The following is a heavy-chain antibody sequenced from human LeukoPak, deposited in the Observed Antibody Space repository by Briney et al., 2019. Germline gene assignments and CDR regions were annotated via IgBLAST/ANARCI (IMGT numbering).Heavy chain of an antibody. V-gene: IGHV4-34*01. CDR1: GGSFSGYY. J-gene: IGHJ6*03. Sequence: SETLSLTCAVYGGSFSGYYWSWIRQPPGKGLEWIGEINHSGSTNYNPSLKSRVTISVDTSKNQFSLKLSSMTAADTAVYYCARQGYYYGSGSYYNEAYMDVWGKGTTVTISS. CDR2: INHSGST. CDR3: ARQGYYYGSGSYYNEAYMDV. D-gene: IGHD3-10*01.